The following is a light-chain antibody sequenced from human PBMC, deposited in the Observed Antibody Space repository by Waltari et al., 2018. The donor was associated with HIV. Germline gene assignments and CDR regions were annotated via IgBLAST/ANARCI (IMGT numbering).Light chain of an antibody. CDR3: SSYTGLSTVV. CDR2: GVS. J-gene: IGLJ2*01. Sequence: QSALTQPASVSGSPGQTVTISCPATSGAICGYNFVPSYHQPPGKAPILMIDGVSHRPSGVSNRFSGSKSGNTASLTISGLRTDDEADYYCSSYTGLSTVVFGGGTQLTVL. CDR1: SGAICGYNF. V-gene: IGLV2-14*01.